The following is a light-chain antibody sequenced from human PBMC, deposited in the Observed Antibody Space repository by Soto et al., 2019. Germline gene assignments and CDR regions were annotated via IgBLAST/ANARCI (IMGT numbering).Light chain of an antibody. J-gene: IGLJ3*02. V-gene: IGLV2-11*01. CDR3: CSFAGSYTLGV. CDR2: DVT. CDR1: SSDVGGYNY. Sequence: QSALTQPRSVSGSPGQSVTVSCTATSSDVGGYNYVSWYQHHPSKAPKLIIYDVTKRPSGVPDRFTGSKSGNTASLTISGLQAEDEADYYCCSFAGSYTLGVFGGGTQLTVL.